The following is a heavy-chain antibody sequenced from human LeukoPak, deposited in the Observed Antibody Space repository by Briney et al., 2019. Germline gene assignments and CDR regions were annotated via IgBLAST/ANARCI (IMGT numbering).Heavy chain of an antibody. J-gene: IGHJ6*04. CDR2: IYHSGST. Sequence: SETLSLTCAVSGYSISSGYYWGWIRQPPGKGLEWIGSIYHSGSTYYYPSLKSRVTISVDTSKNQFSLKLSSVTAADTAVYYCARDQLLWFGELQMAYGMDVWGKGTTVTVSS. CDR1: GYSISSGYY. D-gene: IGHD3-10*01. CDR3: ARDQLLWFGELQMAYGMDV. V-gene: IGHV4-38-2*02.